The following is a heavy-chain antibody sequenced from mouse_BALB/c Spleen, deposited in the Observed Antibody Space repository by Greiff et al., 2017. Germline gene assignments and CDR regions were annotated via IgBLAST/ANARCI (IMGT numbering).Heavy chain of an antibody. CDR1: GFSLTSYG. CDR2: IWRGGST. Sequence: QVQLQQSGPSLVQPSQSLSITCTVSGFSLTSYGVHWVRQSPGKGLEWLGVIWRGGSTDYNAAFMSRLSTTKDNDKSQVFFKMNSLQADDTAIYYCAKNGDDYDGAWFANWGQGTLVTVSA. CDR3: AKNGDDYDGAWFAN. J-gene: IGHJ3*01. D-gene: IGHD2-4*01. V-gene: IGHV2-5-1*01.